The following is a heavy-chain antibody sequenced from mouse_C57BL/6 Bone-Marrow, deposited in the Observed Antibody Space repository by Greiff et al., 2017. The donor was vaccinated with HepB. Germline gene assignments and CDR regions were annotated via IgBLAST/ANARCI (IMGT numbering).Heavy chain of an antibody. CDR1: GYTFTSYT. Sequence: QVQLQQSGAELARPGASVKMSCKASGYTFTSYTMHWVKQRPGQGLEWIGYINPSSGYTKYNQKFKDKATLTADKSSSTAYMQQSGLTSEDSAVYDCARGGFDYWDQGTTLTVTS. V-gene: IGHV1-4*01. CDR2: INPSSGYT. J-gene: IGHJ2*01. CDR3: ARGGFDY.